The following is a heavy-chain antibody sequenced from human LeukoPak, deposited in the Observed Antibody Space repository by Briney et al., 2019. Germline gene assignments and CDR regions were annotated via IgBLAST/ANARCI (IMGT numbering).Heavy chain of an antibody. D-gene: IGHD3-22*01. Sequence: PSETLSLTCSVSGGSIRSYFWSWIRQPAGKGLEWIGSIYYSGSTYYNPSLKSRVTISVDTSKNQFSLKLSSVTAADTAVYYCARFVLTYYYDSSGTNYFDYWGQGTLVTVSS. J-gene: IGHJ4*02. CDR1: GGSIRSYF. V-gene: IGHV4-59*12. CDR2: IYYSGST. CDR3: ARFVLTYYYDSSGTNYFDY.